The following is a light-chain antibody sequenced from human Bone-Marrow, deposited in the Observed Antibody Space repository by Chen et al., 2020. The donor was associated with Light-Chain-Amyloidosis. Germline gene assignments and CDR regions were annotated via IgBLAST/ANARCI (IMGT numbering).Light chain of an antibody. CDR2: AAS. V-gene: IGKV3-20*01. CDR1: QSVSSSY. Sequence: EIVLMQSPGTLSLSPGERATLSCRASQSVSSSYLAWYQQKPGQAPRLLIYAASSRASGIADRFSGSGSGTDFTLTISSLEPEDFAVYYCQQYGSSPRTFGQGTKVEIK. J-gene: IGKJ1*01. CDR3: QQYGSSPRT.